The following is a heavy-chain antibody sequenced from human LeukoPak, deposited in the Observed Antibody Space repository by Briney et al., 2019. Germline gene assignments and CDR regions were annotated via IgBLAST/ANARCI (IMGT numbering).Heavy chain of an antibody. V-gene: IGHV3-21*01. J-gene: IGHJ3*02. CDR1: GFTFSSYS. CDR3: ARLWDYGDFQNAFDI. D-gene: IGHD4-17*01. Sequence: PGGSLRLSCAASGFTFSSYSMNWVRQAPGKGLEWVSSISSSSSFIHYADSVRGRFTISRDNAKKSLYLQMNSLRAEDTAVYYCARLWDYGDFQNAFDIWGQGTTVTVSS. CDR2: ISSSSSFI.